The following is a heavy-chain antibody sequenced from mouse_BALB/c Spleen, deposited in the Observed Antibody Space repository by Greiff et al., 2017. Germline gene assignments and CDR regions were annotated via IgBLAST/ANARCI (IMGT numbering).Heavy chain of an antibody. V-gene: IGHV14-3*02. J-gene: IGHJ4*01. CDR3: ARDYHAMDY. Sequence: DVKLVESGAELVKPGASVKLSCTASGFNIKDTYMHWVKQRPEQGLEWIGRIDPANGNTKYDPKFQGKATITADTSSNTAYLQLSSLTSEDTAVYYCARDYHAMDYWGQGTSVTVSS. CDR2: IDPANGNT. CDR1: GFNIKDTY.